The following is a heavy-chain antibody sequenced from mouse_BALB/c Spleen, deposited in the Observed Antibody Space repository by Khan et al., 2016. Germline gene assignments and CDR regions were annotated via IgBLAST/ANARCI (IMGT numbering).Heavy chain of an antibody. J-gene: IGHJ3*02. Sequence: QVQLKQSGAELARPGASVKMSCKASAYTFTTYTMQWVKQRPGQGLEWIGYINPASNYSNYNQKFKDKATLTADRSSSTAYMQLSSLTSEDSAVYYCTRGDGNNGYWGQGTLVTVSA. D-gene: IGHD2-1*01. CDR2: INPASNYS. CDR1: AYTFTTYT. CDR3: TRGDGNNGY. V-gene: IGHV1-4*01.